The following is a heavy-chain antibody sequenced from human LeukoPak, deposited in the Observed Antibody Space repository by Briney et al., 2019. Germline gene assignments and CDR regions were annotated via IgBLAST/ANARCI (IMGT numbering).Heavy chain of an antibody. J-gene: IGHJ4*02. CDR3: ARESAGSLHDSTAAFHY. V-gene: IGHV4-59*02. D-gene: IGHD2-8*02. Sequence: SETLSLTCSVSGDSVTSTYWSWIRQPPGKGLEWIAYGHHSESSNYNPSFRSRVMIPVDTSRNQFSLRLSSVTAADTAIYYCARESAGSLHDSTAAFHYWGQGILVIVSS. CDR1: GDSVTSTY. CDR2: GHHSESS.